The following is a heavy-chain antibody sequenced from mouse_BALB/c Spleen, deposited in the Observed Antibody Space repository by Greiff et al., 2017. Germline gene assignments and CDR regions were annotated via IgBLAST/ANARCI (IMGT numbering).Heavy chain of an antibody. V-gene: IGHV3-6*02. CDR2: ISYDGSN. CDR1: GYSITSGYY. CDR3: ARGDDYDDD. J-gene: IGHJ2*01. D-gene: IGHD2-4*01. Sequence: EVQLQESGPGLVKPSQSLSLTCSVTGYSITSGYYWNWIRQFPGNKLEWMGYISYDGSNNYNPSLKNRISITRDTSKNQFFLKLNSVTTEDTATYYCARGDDYDDDWGQGTTLTVSS.